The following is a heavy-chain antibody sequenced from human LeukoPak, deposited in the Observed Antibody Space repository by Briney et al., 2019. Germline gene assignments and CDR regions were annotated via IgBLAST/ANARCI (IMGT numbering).Heavy chain of an antibody. CDR2: ISYDGSNK. CDR1: GFTFSGSA. J-gene: IGHJ2*01. V-gene: IGHV3-30*04. D-gene: IGHD3-10*01. Sequence: GGSLRLSCAASGFTFSGSAMHWVRQAPGKGLEWVAVISYDGSNKYYADSVKGRFTISRDNSKNTLYLQMNSLRAEDTAVYYCASSDLLYWYFDLWGRGTLVTVSS. CDR3: ASSDLLYWYFDL.